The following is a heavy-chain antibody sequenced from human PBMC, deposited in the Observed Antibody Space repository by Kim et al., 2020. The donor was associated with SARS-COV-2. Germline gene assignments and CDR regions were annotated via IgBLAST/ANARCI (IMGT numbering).Heavy chain of an antibody. D-gene: IGHD2-2*02. V-gene: IGHV4-59*08. CDR1: GGSISSYY. CDR2: IYYSGST. Sequence: SETLSLTCTVSGGSISSYYWSWIRQPPGKGLEWIGYIYYSGSTNYNPSLKSRVTISVDTSKNQFSLKLSSVTAADTAVYYGARRSIGYCSSTSCYSWFDP. CDR3: ARRSIGYCSSTSCYSWFDP. J-gene: IGHJ5*02.